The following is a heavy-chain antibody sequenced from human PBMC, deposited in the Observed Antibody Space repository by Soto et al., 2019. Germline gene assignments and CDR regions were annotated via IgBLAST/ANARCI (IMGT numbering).Heavy chain of an antibody. CDR3: ARGYGWFDP. CDR1: GFTFSSYG. CDR2: LWYDGSNK. J-gene: IGHJ5*02. V-gene: IGHV3-33*01. Sequence: QVQLVESGGGVVQPGRSLRLCCAASGFTFSSYGMHWVRQAPGKGLEWVAVLWYDGSNKYYADSVKGRFTISRDNFKNTLYLQMNSLRAEDTAVYYCARGYGWFDPWGQGTLVTVSS. D-gene: IGHD6-13*01.